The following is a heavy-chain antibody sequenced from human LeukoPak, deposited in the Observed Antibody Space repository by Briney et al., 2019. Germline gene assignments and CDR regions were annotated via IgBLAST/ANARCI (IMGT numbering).Heavy chain of an antibody. V-gene: IGHV1-69*13. D-gene: IGHD6-13*01. CDR1: GYTFTSNY. J-gene: IGHJ6*02. Sequence: ASVTVSCTASGYTFTSNYIHWVRQAPGQGLEWMGGIIPIFGTANYAQKFQGRVTITADESTSTAYMELSSLRSEDTAVYYCARKEEDIAAPDYYYYGMDVWGQGTTVTVSS. CDR3: ARKEEDIAAPDYYYYGMDV. CDR2: IIPIFGTA.